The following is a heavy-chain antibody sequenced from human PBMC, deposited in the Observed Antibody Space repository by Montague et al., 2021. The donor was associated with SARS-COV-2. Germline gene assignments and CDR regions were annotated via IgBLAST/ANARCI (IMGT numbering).Heavy chain of an antibody. J-gene: IGHJ4*02. CDR3: ARGGYGGWTGYYFDY. D-gene: IGHD4/OR15-4a*01. CDR2: IHHSGST. V-gene: IGHV4-4*02. CDR1: GGSISSSNW. Sequence: SETLSLTCAVSGGSISSSNWWIGEIHHSGSTNYNPSLKSRVTMSVDRSKNHFSLRLSSVTAADTAMYYRARGGYGGWTGYYFDYWGQGTLVTVSS.